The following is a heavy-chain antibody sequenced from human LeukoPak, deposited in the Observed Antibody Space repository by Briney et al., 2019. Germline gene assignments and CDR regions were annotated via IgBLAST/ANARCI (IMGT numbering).Heavy chain of an antibody. Sequence: GSLRLSCAASGFTFSSYWMSWVRQAPGKGLEWVANIKQDGSEKYYVDSVKGRFTISRDNAKNSLYLQMNSLRAEDTAVYYCARDHGIAAAAVYYYYMDVWGKGTTVTVSS. CDR3: ARDHGIAAAAVYYYYMDV. V-gene: IGHV3-7*01. D-gene: IGHD6-13*01. CDR1: GFTFSSYW. J-gene: IGHJ6*03. CDR2: IKQDGSEK.